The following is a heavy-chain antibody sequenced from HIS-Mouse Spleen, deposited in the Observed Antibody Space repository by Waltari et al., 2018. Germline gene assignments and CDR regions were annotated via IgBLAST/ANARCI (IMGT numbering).Heavy chain of an antibody. J-gene: IGHJ2*01. Sequence: QVQLQESGPGLVKPSETLSLTCTVSGYSISSGYYWGWIRQPPGKGLEWIGSIYHSGSTYYNPSRKSRVTISVDTAKNQFSLKLSSVTAADTAVYYCAREIPYSSSWYDWYFDLWGRGTLVTVSS. CDR3: AREIPYSSSWYDWYFDL. D-gene: IGHD6-13*01. V-gene: IGHV4-38-2*02. CDR1: GYSISSGYY. CDR2: IYHSGST.